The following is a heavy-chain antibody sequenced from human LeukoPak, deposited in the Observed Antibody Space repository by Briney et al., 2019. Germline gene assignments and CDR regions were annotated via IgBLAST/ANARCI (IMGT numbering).Heavy chain of an antibody. V-gene: IGHV1-2*02. CDR1: GYTFTDYY. D-gene: IGHD1-26*01. Sequence: ASVTVSCKASGYTFTDYYMHWLRQAPGQGLEWMGWVLPTSGDTNYAQKFQGRVAMTRDTSINTVYMELSSPRADDTAVYYCARDQYSGSYYYWGQGTLVAVSS. CDR2: VLPTSGDT. J-gene: IGHJ4*02. CDR3: ARDQYSGSYYY.